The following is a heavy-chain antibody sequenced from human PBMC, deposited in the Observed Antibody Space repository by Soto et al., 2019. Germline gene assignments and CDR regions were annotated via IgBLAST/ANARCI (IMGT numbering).Heavy chain of an antibody. Sequence: GASVKVSCKASGYTFTSYGISWGRQAPGQGLEWMGWISAYNGNTNYAQKLKGRVTMTTDTSTSTAYRELRSLRSDDTAVYYCARGAMVRGVIIHKPYNWLDPWGQGTLVTVSS. V-gene: IGHV1-18*01. J-gene: IGHJ5*02. D-gene: IGHD3-10*01. CDR2: ISAYNGNT. CDR3: ARGAMVRGVIIHKPYNWLDP. CDR1: GYTFTSYG.